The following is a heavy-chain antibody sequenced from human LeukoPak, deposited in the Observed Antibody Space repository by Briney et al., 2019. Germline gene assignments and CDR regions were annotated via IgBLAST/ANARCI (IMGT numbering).Heavy chain of an antibody. D-gene: IGHD6-13*01. V-gene: IGHV4-59*01. CDR1: GGSISGYK. CDR2: IYDTGST. Sequence: SETLSLTCSVSGGSISGYKWTWIRQPPGTGPEWIGYIYDTGSTNYNSSLRSRVTISVDTSRNQFSLKLHSVTAADTAVYYCARGSSWYKDYYYGMDVWGKGTTVTVSS. J-gene: IGHJ6*04. CDR3: ARGSSWYKDYYYGMDV.